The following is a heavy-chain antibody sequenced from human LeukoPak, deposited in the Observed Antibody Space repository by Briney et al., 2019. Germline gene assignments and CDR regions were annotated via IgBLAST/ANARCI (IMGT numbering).Heavy chain of an antibody. CDR1: KFAFSSYA. D-gene: IGHD6-19*01. CDR2: ISGSGGST. V-gene: IGHV3-23*01. Sequence: GGSLRLSCAASKFAFSSYAMSWVRQAPGKGLEWVSAISGSGGSTYYADSVKGRFTISRDNSKNTLYLQMNSLRAEDTAVYYCAKSVGIAVALIDYWGQGTLVTVSS. CDR3: AKSVGIAVALIDY. J-gene: IGHJ4*02.